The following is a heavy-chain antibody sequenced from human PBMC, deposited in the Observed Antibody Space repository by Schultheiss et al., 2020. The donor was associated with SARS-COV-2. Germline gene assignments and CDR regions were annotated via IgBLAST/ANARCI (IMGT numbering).Heavy chain of an antibody. CDR3: ARGDSSSWYYWFDP. J-gene: IGHJ5*02. D-gene: IGHD6-13*01. CDR2: IYYSGST. V-gene: IGHV4-30-4*01. CDR1: GGSISSGDYY. Sequence: SETLSLTCTVSGGSISSGDYYWSWIRQHPGKGLEWIGYIYYSGSTYYNPSLKSRVTISVDTSKNQFSLKLSSVTAADTAVYYCARGDSSSWYYWFDPWGQGTLVTVSS.